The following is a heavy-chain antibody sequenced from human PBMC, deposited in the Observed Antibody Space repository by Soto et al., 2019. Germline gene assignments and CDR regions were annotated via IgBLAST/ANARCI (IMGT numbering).Heavy chain of an antibody. CDR2: IIPVSGTT. D-gene: IGHD4-17*01. CDR3: ARGGLTTVTLDY. Sequence: VQLVQSGAEVKKPGSSLKVSCSISGGTITDYLISWLRQAPGQGLEWMGGIIPVSGTTYFAQKFQDRVTITADDSTKTAYTELSSLRSEATAVYYCARGGLTTVTLDYWGQGTLVTVSS. CDR1: GGTITDYL. J-gene: IGHJ4*02. V-gene: IGHV1-69*01.